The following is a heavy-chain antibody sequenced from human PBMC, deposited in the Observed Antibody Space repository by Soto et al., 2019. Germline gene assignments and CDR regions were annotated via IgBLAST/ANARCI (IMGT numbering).Heavy chain of an antibody. J-gene: IGHJ6*02. CDR2: ISYDGSNK. CDR1: GFTFSSYG. D-gene: IGHD4-4*01. V-gene: IGHV3-30*18. Sequence: GGSLRLSCAASGFTFSSYGMHWVRQAPGKGLEWVAVISYDGSNKYYADSVKGRFTISRDNSKNTLYLQMNSLRAEDTAVYYCAKDGLQRGRYYYYGMDVWGQGTTVTVSS. CDR3: AKDGLQRGRYYYYGMDV.